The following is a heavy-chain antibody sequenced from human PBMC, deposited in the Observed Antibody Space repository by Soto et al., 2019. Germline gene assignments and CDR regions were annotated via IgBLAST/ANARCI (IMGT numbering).Heavy chain of an antibody. V-gene: IGHV3-7*05. CDR2: IKQDGSEK. Sequence: GGSLRLSCAASGFTFSSYLMSWVRQAPGKGLEWVANIKQDGSEKYYVDSVKGRFTISRDNAKNSLYLQMNSLRAEDTAVYYCARDENYDFWSGYWSNLFFSVQLGGMNYWGQGTLLTVSS. J-gene: IGHJ4*02. CDR3: ARDENYDFWSGYWSNLFFSVQLGGMNY. D-gene: IGHD3-3*01. CDR1: GFTFSSYL.